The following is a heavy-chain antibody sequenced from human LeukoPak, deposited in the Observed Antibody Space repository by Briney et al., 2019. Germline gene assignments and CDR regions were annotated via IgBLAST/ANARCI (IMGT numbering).Heavy chain of an antibody. CDR2: IIPILGIA. CDR1: GGTFSSYA. V-gene: IGHV1-69*04. Sequence: GASVKVSCKASGGTFSSYAISWVRQAPGQGLEWMGRIIPILGIANYAQKFQGRVTITADKSTSTAYMELSSLRSEDTAVYYCAYSTMVRGVIHGTRPLDYWGQGTLVTVSS. D-gene: IGHD3-10*01. J-gene: IGHJ4*02. CDR3: AYSTMVRGVIHGTRPLDY.